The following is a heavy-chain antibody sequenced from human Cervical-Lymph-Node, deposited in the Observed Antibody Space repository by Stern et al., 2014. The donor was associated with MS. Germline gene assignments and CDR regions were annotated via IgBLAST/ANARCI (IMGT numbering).Heavy chain of an antibody. Sequence: VQLVESGAEVKKPGASVKISCRTSGYTFTTYSIHWVRQAPGQGLEWMGVIDPSGVGTTYAEKFRGRVTMTGDTSTSTVSFDLPSLRSDDTAVYFCATFPICTDGVCHDYWGQGTLITVSS. CDR1: GYTFTTYS. CDR3: ATFPICTDGVCHDY. V-gene: IGHV1-46*01. D-gene: IGHD2-8*01. CDR2: IDPSGVGT. J-gene: IGHJ4*02.